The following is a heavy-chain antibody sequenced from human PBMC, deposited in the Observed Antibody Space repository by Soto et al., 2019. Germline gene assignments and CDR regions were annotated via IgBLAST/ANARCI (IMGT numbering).Heavy chain of an antibody. Sequence: SETLSLTCIVSGGSISSTSYYWGWIRQPPGKGLEWIGSFFYSGSTYYNPSFQSRVTISVDTSKNQFSLKLSSVTAADTAVYYCAGVITTYYYHYMDVWGKGTTVTVSS. D-gene: IGHD3-16*02. CDR2: FFYSGST. CDR1: GGSISSTSYY. V-gene: IGHV4-39*01. J-gene: IGHJ6*03. CDR3: AGVITTYYYHYMDV.